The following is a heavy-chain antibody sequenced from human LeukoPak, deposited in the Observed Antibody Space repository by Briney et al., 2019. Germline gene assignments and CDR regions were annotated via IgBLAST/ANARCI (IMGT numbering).Heavy chain of an antibody. D-gene: IGHD3-9*01. CDR2: IYTSGST. CDR1: GGSISSGSYY. J-gene: IGHJ3*02. V-gene: IGHV4-61*02. CDR3: ARDVPPMALRYFGDAFDI. Sequence: LSETLSLTCTVSGGSISSGSYYWSWIRQPAGKGLEWIGRIYTSGSTNYNPSLKSRVTISVDTSKNQFSLKLSSVTAADTAVYYCARDVPPMALRYFGDAFDIWGQGTMVTVSS.